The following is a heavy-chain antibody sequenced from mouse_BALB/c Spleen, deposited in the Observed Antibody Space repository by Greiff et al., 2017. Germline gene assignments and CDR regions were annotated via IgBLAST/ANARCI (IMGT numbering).Heavy chain of an antibody. D-gene: IGHD2-1*01. J-gene: IGHJ4*01. CDR3: ARQGNYDYAMDY. V-gene: IGHV5-12-1*01. CDR1: GFAFSSYD. Sequence: VQLKESGGGLVKPGGSLKLSCAASGFAFSSYDMSWVRQTPEKRLEWVAYISSGGGSTYYPDTVKGRFTISRDNAKNTLYLQMSSLKSEDTAMYYCARQGNYDYAMDYWGQGTSVTVSS. CDR2: ISSGGGST.